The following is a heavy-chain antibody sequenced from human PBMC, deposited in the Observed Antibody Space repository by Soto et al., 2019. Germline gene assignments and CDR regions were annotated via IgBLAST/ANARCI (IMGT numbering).Heavy chain of an antibody. CDR3: ARDFGYYYGSGSYHPPGSYYYGMDV. V-gene: IGHV4-59*01. CDR2: IYYSGST. D-gene: IGHD3-10*01. J-gene: IGHJ6*02. CDR1: GGSISSYY. Sequence: PSETLCLTCTVSGGSISSYYWSWIRQPPGKGLEWIGYIYYSGSTNYNPSLKSRVTISVDTSKNQFSLKLSSVTAADTAVYYCARDFGYYYGSGSYHPPGSYYYGMDVWGQVNTVT.